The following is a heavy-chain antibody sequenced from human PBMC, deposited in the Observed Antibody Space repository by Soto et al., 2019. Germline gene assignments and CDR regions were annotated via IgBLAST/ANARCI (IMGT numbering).Heavy chain of an antibody. CDR1: GFMLSAYT. CDR2: ISDDSSYI. D-gene: IGHD3-16*01. J-gene: IGHJ1*01. CDR3: ATPYYFNH. V-gene: IGHV3-21*06. Sequence: PGGSLRLSCAASGFMLSAYTMNWVRQAPGKGLEWLSSISDDSSYIDYADSLRGRFTVSRDNARNSLYLQIDSLGVEDTAVYYCATPYYFNHWGPGTLVTVPQ.